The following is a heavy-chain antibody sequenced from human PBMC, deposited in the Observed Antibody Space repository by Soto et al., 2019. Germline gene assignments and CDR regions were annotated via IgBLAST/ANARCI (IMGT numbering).Heavy chain of an antibody. CDR3: ARDCSSTSCYLWAPDAFDI. V-gene: IGHV1-69*13. CDR2: IIPIFGTA. CDR1: GGTFSSYA. D-gene: IGHD2-2*01. J-gene: IGHJ3*02. Sequence: ASVKVSCKASGGTFSSYAISWVRQAPGRGLEWMGGIIPIFGTANYAQKFQGRVTITADESTSTAYMELSSLRSEDTAVYYCARDCSSTSCYLWAPDAFDIWGQGTMVTVSS.